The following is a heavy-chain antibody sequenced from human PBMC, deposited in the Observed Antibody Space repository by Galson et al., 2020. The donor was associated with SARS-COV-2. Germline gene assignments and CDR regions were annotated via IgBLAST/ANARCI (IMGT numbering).Heavy chain of an antibody. J-gene: IGHJ6*02. D-gene: IGHD6-6*01. CDR2: ISGYNGYT. V-gene: IGHV1-18*01. CDR1: GYTFTSYV. CDR3: ARDSERLSPDSGSSGYHYYGMDV. Sequence: ASLKVSCKASGYTFTSYVINWVRQPPGQGLEWMGWISGYNGYTKYAQKLQGSVTITTDTSTTTAYMELRSLRTDDTAVYYCARDSERLSPDSGSSGYHYYGMDVWGQGTTVTVAS.